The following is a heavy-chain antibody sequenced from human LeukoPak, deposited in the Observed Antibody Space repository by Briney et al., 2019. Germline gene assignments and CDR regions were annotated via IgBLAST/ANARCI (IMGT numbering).Heavy chain of an antibody. Sequence: GSLRLSCAASGFTFSSYSMNWVRQAPGKGLEWVSSISSSSSYIYYADSVKGRFTISRDNAKNSLYLQMNSLRAEDTAVYYCARDKDILTGSLDAFDIWGQGTMVTVSS. CDR2: ISSSSSYI. V-gene: IGHV3-21*01. J-gene: IGHJ3*02. CDR3: ARDKDILTGSLDAFDI. D-gene: IGHD3-9*01. CDR1: GFTFSSYS.